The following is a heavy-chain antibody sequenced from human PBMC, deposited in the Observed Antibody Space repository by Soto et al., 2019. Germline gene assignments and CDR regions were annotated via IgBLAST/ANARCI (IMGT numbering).Heavy chain of an antibody. Sequence: QVQLVESGGGVVQPGRSLRLSCAASGFTFSSYGMHWVRQAPGKGLEWVAVIWYDGSNKYYADSVKGRFTTSRDNSKNTLYLQMNSLRAEDTAVYYCAREFDRYCTNGVCSMDAFDIWGQGTMVSVSS. CDR3: AREFDRYCTNGVCSMDAFDI. D-gene: IGHD2-8*01. CDR1: GFTFSSYG. J-gene: IGHJ3*02. CDR2: IWYDGSNK. V-gene: IGHV3-33*01.